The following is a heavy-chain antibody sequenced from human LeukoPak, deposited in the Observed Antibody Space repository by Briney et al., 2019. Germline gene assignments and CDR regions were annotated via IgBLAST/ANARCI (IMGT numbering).Heavy chain of an antibody. Sequence: GGSLRLSCAASGFYFSSYSMNWVRQAPGKGLEWVSSISSSGTYIYYADSVKGRFTISRDNAKNSLYLQMNSLRAEDTAVYYCAGEADNSATDYWGRGTLVTVSS. D-gene: IGHD2/OR15-2a*01. V-gene: IGHV3-21*04. CDR3: AGEADNSATDY. CDR2: ISSSGTYI. CDR1: GFYFSSYS. J-gene: IGHJ4*02.